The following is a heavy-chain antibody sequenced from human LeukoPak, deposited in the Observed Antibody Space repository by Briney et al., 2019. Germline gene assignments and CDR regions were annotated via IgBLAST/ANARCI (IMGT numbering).Heavy chain of an antibody. CDR3: ARPYCSGGDCLRYFDL. CDR1: GGTFSSYA. V-gene: IGHV1-8*02. CDR2: RNPISGNT. D-gene: IGHD2-15*01. Sequence: GASVKVSCKASGGTFSSYAISWVRQATGQGLEWMGWRNPISGNTGYAQKFQGRVTMTRSTSISTAYMELSSLRSEDTAVYYCARPYCSGGDCLRYFDLWGRGTLITVSS. J-gene: IGHJ2*01.